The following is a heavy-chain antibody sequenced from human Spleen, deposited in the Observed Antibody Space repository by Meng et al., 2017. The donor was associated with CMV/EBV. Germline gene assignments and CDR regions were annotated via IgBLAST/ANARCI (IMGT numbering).Heavy chain of an antibody. J-gene: IGHJ5*02. D-gene: IGHD6-6*01. Sequence: SVKVSCKASGYTFTGYYMHWVRQAPGQGLEWMGWINPNSGGANYAQRFQGRVTMTRDTSISTAYMELTRLRSDDTAVYYCARGEAARPDLLWFDPWGQGTLVTVSS. CDR1: GYTFTGYY. CDR2: INPNSGGA. CDR3: ARGEAARPDLLWFDP. V-gene: IGHV1-2*02.